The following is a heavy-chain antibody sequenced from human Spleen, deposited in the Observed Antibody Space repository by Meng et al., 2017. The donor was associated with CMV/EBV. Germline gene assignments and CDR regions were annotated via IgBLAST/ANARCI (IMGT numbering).Heavy chain of an antibody. CDR2: IYYSGST. CDR3: ARLGPFNYDILTGYPPHTEWTFDY. V-gene: IGHV4-39*07. Sequence: SETLSLTCTVSGGSISSSSYYWGWIRQPPGKGLEWIGSIYYSGSTYYNPSLKSRVTISVDTSKNQFSLKLSSVTAADTAVYYCARLGPFNYDILTGYPPHTEWTFDYWGQGTLVTVSS. D-gene: IGHD3-9*01. J-gene: IGHJ4*02. CDR1: GGSISSSSYY.